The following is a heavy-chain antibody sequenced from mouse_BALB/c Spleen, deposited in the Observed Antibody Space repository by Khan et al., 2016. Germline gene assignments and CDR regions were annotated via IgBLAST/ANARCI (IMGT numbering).Heavy chain of an antibody. Sequence: QVQLQQSGAELVKPGASVKLSCKASGYTFTSYYLYWVKQRPGQGLEWIGEINPTNGGTNFNEKFKSKATMTVDKSSSTAYMQLNSLTSEDSAVYFSTRGDYRFPSAMYYWGQATSATVSS. J-gene: IGHJ4*01. D-gene: IGHD2-4*01. CDR1: GYTFTSYY. CDR2: INPTNGGT. CDR3: TRGDYRFPSAMYY. V-gene: IGHV1S81*02.